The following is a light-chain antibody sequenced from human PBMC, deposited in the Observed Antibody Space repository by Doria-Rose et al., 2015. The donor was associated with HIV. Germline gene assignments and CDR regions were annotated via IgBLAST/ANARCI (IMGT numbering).Light chain of an antibody. J-gene: IGKJ1*01. CDR2: DGS. CDR3: HQYGTSWT. CDR1: QSFSSTY. Sequence: TQSPGTLSLSPGERATLSCRASQSFSSTYLAWYQQKPGQAPSLLIYDGSTRATGILDRFSASGSGTDFTLTINRLESEDFALYYCHQYGTSWTFGQGTKVEI. V-gene: IGKV3-20*01.